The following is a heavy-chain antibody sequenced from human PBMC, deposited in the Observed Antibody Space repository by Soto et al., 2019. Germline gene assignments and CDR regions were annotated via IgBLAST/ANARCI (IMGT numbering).Heavy chain of an antibody. V-gene: IGHV3-23*01. CDR3: AKYQLYIRGVIHNCFDP. CDR1: GLTFSSYA. CDR2: ISGSGGST. Sequence: EVQLLESGGGLIQPGGSLRLSCAASGLTFSSYAMSWVRQAPGKGLEWVSAISGSGGSTYYADYVKGRFTISRDNSKNTLYLQMNSLIAEDTAVYYCAKYQLYIRGVIHNCFDPWGQGTLVTVSS. D-gene: IGHD3-10*02. J-gene: IGHJ5*02.